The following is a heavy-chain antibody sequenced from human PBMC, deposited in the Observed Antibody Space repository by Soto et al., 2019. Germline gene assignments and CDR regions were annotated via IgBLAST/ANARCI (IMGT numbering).Heavy chain of an antibody. D-gene: IGHD3-10*01. CDR3: TTAWFGELSRYYGMYV. Sequence: EVQLVESGGGLVKPGGSLRLSCAASGFTFSNAWMNWVRQAPGKGLEWVGRIKSKTDGGTTDYAAPVKGRFTISRDDSKNTLYLQMNSLKTESTAVYHCTTAWFGELSRYYGMYVWGQLTTVTASS. J-gene: IGHJ6*02. CDR2: IKSKTDGGTT. CDR1: GFTFSNAW. V-gene: IGHV3-15*07.